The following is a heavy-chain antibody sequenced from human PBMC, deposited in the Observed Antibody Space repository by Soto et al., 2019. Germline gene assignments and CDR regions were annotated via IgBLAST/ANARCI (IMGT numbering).Heavy chain of an antibody. CDR2: IYYSGST. CDR3: AGVDSSDSSGYRFDY. CDR1: GGSISSGGYY. D-gene: IGHD3-22*01. V-gene: IGHV4-31*03. J-gene: IGHJ4*02. Sequence: QVQLQESGPGLVKPSQTLSLTCTVSGGSISSGGYYWSWIRQHPGKGLEWIGYIYYSGSTYYNPSRRRRVTISVDTSRNQFSLKLSAVTAADTSVYYCAGVDSSDSSGYRFDYWGQGTLVTVSS.